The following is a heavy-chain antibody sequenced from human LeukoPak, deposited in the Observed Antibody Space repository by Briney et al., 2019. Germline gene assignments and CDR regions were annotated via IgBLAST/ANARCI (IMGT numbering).Heavy chain of an antibody. V-gene: IGHV1-18*01. Sequence: ASVKVSCKASGCTFTSYGISWVRQAPGQGLERMGWISAYNGNTNYAQKLQGRVTMTTDTSTSTAYMELRSLRSDDTAVYYCARASGYSSGWYPSFDYWGQGTLVTVSS. CDR3: ARASGYSSGWYPSFDY. J-gene: IGHJ4*02. CDR1: GCTFTSYG. D-gene: IGHD6-19*01. CDR2: ISAYNGNT.